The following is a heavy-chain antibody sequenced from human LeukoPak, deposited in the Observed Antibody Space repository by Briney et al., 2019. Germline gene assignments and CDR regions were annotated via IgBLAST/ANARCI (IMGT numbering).Heavy chain of an antibody. CDR3: AKDRPNYYESSGPLEGDALDI. Sequence: GGSLRLSCAASEFTFSNYAMHWVRQAPGKGLEWVSSISGSGGSTFYADSVKGRFTISRDNSKNTLFLQMNSLRPEDTALYYCAKDRPNYYESSGPLEGDALDIWGQGTMVIVSS. V-gene: IGHV3-23*01. D-gene: IGHD3-22*01. CDR1: EFTFSNYA. CDR2: ISGSGGST. J-gene: IGHJ3*02.